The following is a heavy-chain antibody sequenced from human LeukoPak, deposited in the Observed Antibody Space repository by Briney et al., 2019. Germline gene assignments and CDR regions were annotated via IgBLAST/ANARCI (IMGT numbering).Heavy chain of an antibody. Sequence: PGGSLRLSCAASGFTFSSYAMHWVRQAPGKGLEWVAVISYDGSNKYYADSVKGRFTISRDNSKNTLYLQMNSLRAEDTAVYYCAREKGSSSWYGLAYYYYYMDVWGKGATVTVSS. CDR2: ISYDGSNK. D-gene: IGHD6-13*01. CDR1: GFTFSSYA. V-gene: IGHV3-30*04. CDR3: AREKGSSSWYGLAYYYYYMDV. J-gene: IGHJ6*03.